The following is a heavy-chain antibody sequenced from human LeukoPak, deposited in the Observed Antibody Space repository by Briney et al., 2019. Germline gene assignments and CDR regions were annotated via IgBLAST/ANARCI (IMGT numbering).Heavy chain of an antibody. CDR2: ISNAGSGT. Sequence: PGGSLRLSCAASGFTFSNSAMTWIRQLPGKGLEWVSTISNAGSGTYYADFVKGRFTIARDNSKNTLFLHMNSLRVEDTAVYYCLRGDRRDYWGQGTLVTVSS. CDR1: GFTFSNSA. J-gene: IGHJ4*02. CDR3: LRGDRRDY. V-gene: IGHV3-23*01.